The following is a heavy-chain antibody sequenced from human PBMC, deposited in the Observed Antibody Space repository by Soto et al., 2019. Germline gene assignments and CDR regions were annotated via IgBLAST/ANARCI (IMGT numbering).Heavy chain of an antibody. CDR3: ARGGDDSSGFYYFDY. CDR2: INHSGSN. J-gene: IGHJ4*02. V-gene: IGHV4-34*01. D-gene: IGHD3-22*01. Sequence: QVQLQQWGAGLLKPSENLSLTCAVYGGSFSGYYWSWIRQPPGKGLEWIGEINHSGSNNYNPSLKSRVTISVDTSKNQFSLKLSSVTAADTAGYYCARGGDDSSGFYYFDYWGQGTLVTVSS. CDR1: GGSFSGYY.